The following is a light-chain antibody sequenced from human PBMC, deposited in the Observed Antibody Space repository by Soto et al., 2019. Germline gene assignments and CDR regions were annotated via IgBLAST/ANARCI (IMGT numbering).Light chain of an antibody. CDR2: EVN. Sequence: QSVLTQPASVSGSLGQSITISCTGTSSDVGSYNRVSWYQPHPGKVPKVMIYEVNKRPSGVSNRFSGSKSGNTASLTISGLQAEDEADYYCCSYAGSRMWVLGGGTKVTVL. J-gene: IGLJ3*02. CDR1: SSDVGSYNR. V-gene: IGLV2-23*02. CDR3: CSYAGSRMWV.